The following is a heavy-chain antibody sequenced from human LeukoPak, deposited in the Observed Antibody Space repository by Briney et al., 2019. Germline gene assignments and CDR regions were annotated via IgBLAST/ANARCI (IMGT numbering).Heavy chain of an antibody. D-gene: IGHD1-26*01. Sequence: GGSLRLSCAASGFTVGSNYMSWVRQAPGKGLEWVLIISGGGATSYADSVKGRFTISRDNSRNTLYLQMNSLRAEDTAVYYCATRGAPGYYYGMDVWGQGTTVTVSS. CDR2: ISGGGAT. V-gene: IGHV3-66*01. J-gene: IGHJ6*02. CDR3: ATRGAPGYYYGMDV. CDR1: GFTVGSNY.